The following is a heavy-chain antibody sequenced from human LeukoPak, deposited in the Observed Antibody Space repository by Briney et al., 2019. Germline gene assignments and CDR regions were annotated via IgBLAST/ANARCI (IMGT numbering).Heavy chain of an antibody. J-gene: IGHJ4*02. CDR3: ATSRDWRVES. V-gene: IGHV3-48*02. Sequence: GGSLRLSCAASGFAFSIYSLNWVRQTPGKRLEWVSYITGGSNNILYADSVKGRFTISRDNAKNSLYLQMNSLRDEDTAVYYCATSRDWRVESWGRGIAVTVSS. D-gene: IGHD2-21*02. CDR1: GFAFSIYS. CDR2: ITGGSNNI.